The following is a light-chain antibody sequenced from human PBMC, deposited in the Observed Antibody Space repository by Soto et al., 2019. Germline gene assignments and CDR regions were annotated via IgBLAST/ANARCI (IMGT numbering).Light chain of an antibody. Sequence: QSVLTQPPSASGTPGQRVTISCSGSSSNMGTSYVYWYQQLPGTAPKLLIYSNNQRPSGVPDRFSGSKSGTSASLAISGLQSEDEADYYCAAWDDSLNGYYVFGTGTKLTVL. J-gene: IGLJ1*01. CDR1: SSNMGTSY. CDR2: SNN. CDR3: AAWDDSLNGYYV. V-gene: IGLV1-44*01.